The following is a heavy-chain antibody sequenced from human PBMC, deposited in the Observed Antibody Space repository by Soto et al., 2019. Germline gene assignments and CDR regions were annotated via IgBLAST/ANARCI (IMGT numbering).Heavy chain of an antibody. D-gene: IGHD3-10*01. Sequence: SETLSLTCAVSGGSISSSNWWSWVRQPPGKGLEWIGEIYHSGSTNYNPSLKSRVTISVDKSKNQFSLKLSSVTAADTAVYYCARVRVLWFGEFTYGMDVWGQGTTVTVSS. V-gene: IGHV4-4*02. CDR2: IYHSGST. CDR3: ARVRVLWFGEFTYGMDV. CDR1: GGSISSSNW. J-gene: IGHJ6*02.